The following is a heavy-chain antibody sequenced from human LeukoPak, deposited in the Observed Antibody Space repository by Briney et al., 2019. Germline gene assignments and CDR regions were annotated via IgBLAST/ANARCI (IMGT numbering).Heavy chain of an antibody. D-gene: IGHD6-19*01. CDR2: IYHSGST. CDR3: ARDRRAVAGTGDAFDI. Sequence: SETLSLTCAVSGGSISSSNWWSWVRQPPGKGLEWIGEIYHSGSTNYNPSLKSRVTISVDKSKNQFSLKLSSVTAADTAVYYCARDRRAVAGTGDAFDIWGQGTMVTVSS. J-gene: IGHJ3*02. CDR1: GGSISSSNW. V-gene: IGHV4-4*02.